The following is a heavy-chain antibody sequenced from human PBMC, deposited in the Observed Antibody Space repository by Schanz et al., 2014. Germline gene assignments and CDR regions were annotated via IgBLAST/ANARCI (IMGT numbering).Heavy chain of an antibody. CDR1: GFTFRNYG. V-gene: IGHV3-23*01. CDR3: AREDCSATSCYFRY. CDR2: ISGSGVST. Sequence: EVQLLESGGGLVQPGGSLRLSCAASGFTFRNYGMSWVRQAPGQGLEWVSAISGSGVSTHYADSVKGRFTISRDNSNNTVYLQMNTLRAEDTAVYYCAREDCSATSCYFRYWGQGTLVTDSS. J-gene: IGHJ4*02. D-gene: IGHD2-21*01.